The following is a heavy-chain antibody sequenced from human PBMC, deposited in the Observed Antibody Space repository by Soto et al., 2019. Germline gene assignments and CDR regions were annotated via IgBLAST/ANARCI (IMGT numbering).Heavy chain of an antibody. CDR2: INHSGST. CDR1: GGSFSGYY. Sequence: SETLSLTCAVYGGSFSGYYWSWIRQPPGKGLEWVGEINHSGSTNYNPSLKSRVTISVDTSKNQFSLKLSSVTAADTAVYYCARSYSSGWYGYLVDYWGQGTLVTVSS. CDR3: ARSYSSGWYGYLVDY. D-gene: IGHD6-19*01. J-gene: IGHJ4*02. V-gene: IGHV4-34*01.